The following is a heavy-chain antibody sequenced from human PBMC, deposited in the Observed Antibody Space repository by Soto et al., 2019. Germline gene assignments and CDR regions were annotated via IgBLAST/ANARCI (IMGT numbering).Heavy chain of an antibody. CDR3: ARDSRGHLLTWFDP. Sequence: SETLCLTCTLSGGSISSGGYYGSWIRQNPGKGLEWIGYIYYSGSTYYIPSLESRVTISVDTSKNQFSLKLSSVTAADTAVYYCARDSRGHLLTWFDPWGQGTLVTVSS. V-gene: IGHV4-31*03. D-gene: IGHD1-26*01. CDR2: IYYSGST. J-gene: IGHJ5*02. CDR1: GGSISSGGYY.